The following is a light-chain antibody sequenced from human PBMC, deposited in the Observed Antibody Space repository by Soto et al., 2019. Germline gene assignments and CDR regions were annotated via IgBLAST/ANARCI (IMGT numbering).Light chain of an antibody. V-gene: IGLV2-23*01. CDR1: SSDVGGYNL. J-gene: IGLJ2*01. CDR3: SSYAGSTTHVV. CDR2: EGS. Sequence: QSALTQPASVSGSPGQSITISCTGISSDVGGYNLVSWYQQHPGKAPKVMIYEGSKRPSGVSTRFSGSRPGNTASLTISGLQAEDEAHYYCSSYAGSTTHVVFGGGTKLTVL.